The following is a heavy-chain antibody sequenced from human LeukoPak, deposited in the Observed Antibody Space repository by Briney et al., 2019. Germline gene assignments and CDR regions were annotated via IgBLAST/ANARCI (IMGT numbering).Heavy chain of an antibody. CDR3: ASSLLPTYSSSSAGFDY. D-gene: IGHD6-6*01. Sequence: SETLSLTCTVSGGSISSYYWSWIRQPPGKGLEWIGYIYYSGSTSYNPCLKSRVTISVDTAKNQFSLKLSSVTAADTAVDYCASSLLPTYSSSSAGFDYWGQGTLVTVSS. CDR1: GGSISSYY. CDR2: IYYSGST. J-gene: IGHJ4*02. V-gene: IGHV4-59*01.